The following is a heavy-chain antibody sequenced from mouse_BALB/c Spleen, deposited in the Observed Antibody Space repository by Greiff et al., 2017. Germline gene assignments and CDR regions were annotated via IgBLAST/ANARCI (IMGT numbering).Heavy chain of an antibody. CDR3: ARLGDYDSYWYFDV. J-gene: IGHJ1*01. CDR1: GFTFSSYG. Sequence: DVMLVESGGDLVKPGGSLKLSCAASGFTFSSYGMSWVRQTPDKRLEWVATISSGGSYTYYPDSVKGRFTISRDNAKNTLYLQMSSLKSEDTAMYYCARLGDYDSYWYFDVWGAGTTVTVSS. D-gene: IGHD2-4*01. CDR2: ISSGGSYT. V-gene: IGHV5-6*02.